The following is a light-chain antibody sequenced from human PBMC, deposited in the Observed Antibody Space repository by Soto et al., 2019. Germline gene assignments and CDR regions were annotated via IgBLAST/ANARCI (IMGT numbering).Light chain of an antibody. CDR1: QSVANSY. Sequence: EIVLTQSPGTQSLSPGERATLSCRASQSVANSYLAWYQQKPGQAPRLLIYGASSRATDIPDRFSGSGSGTDFTLTISRLESEDFAVYYCQQYGTLITFGQGTRLEIK. V-gene: IGKV3-20*01. CDR3: QQYGTLIT. J-gene: IGKJ5*01. CDR2: GAS.